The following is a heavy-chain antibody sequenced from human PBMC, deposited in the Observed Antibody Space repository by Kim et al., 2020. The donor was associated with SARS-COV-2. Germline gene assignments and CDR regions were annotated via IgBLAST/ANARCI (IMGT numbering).Heavy chain of an antibody. J-gene: IGHJ4*02. Sequence: HADPVRGRFPIPRDNSKNTLYLQMNSLRAEDTAVYYCAREDIVVVPAIDYWGQGTLVTVSS. D-gene: IGHD2-2*01. V-gene: IGHV3-33*01. CDR3: AREDIVVVPAIDY.